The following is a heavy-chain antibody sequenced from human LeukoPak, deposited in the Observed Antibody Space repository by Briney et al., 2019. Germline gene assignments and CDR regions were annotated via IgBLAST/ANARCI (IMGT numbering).Heavy chain of an antibody. CDR2: ISSSSSYI. CDR1: GFTFSSYS. Sequence: GGSLRLSCAASGFTFSSYSMNWVRQAAGKGLEWVSSISSSSSYIYYADSVKGRFTISRDNAKSSLYLQMNSLRVDDTAVYYCARGLMGCSGGRCFRALSAYWGQGTLVTVSS. V-gene: IGHV3-21*06. CDR3: ARGLMGCSGGRCFRALSAY. J-gene: IGHJ4*02. D-gene: IGHD2-15*01.